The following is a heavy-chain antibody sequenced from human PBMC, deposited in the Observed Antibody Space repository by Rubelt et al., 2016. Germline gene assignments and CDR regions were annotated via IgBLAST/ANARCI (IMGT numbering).Heavy chain of an antibody. Sequence: QVQLVQSGAEVKKPGSSVRVSCKASGGTFNDFIIAWVRQAPGEGLEWMGRITPAVGISNYAPKFRDRFTITADKSTGTAYMELSSLRSEDTAIYYCARRWLQQDHNYGLDVWGQGTAVSVSS. CDR1: GGTFNDFI. J-gene: IGHJ6*02. CDR2: ITPAVGIS. V-gene: IGHV1-69*02. D-gene: IGHD5-24*01. CDR3: ARRWLQQDHNYGLDV.